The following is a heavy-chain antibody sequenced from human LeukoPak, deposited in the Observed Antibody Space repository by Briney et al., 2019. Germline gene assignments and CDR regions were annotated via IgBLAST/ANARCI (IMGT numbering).Heavy chain of an antibody. CDR1: GGSISSSNW. CDR3: ARDYSSGWSPLGY. D-gene: IGHD6-19*01. Sequence: SETLSLTCAVSGGSISSSNWWSWVRQPPGKGLEWIGEIYHSGSTNYNPSLNSRVTISVDKSKNQFSLKLSSVTAADTAVYYCARDYSSGWSPLGYWGQGTLVTVSS. V-gene: IGHV4-4*02. J-gene: IGHJ4*02. CDR2: IYHSGST.